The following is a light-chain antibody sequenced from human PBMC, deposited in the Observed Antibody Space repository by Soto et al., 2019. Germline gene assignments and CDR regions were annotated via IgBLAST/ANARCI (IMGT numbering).Light chain of an antibody. CDR1: RSVSSN. V-gene: IGKV3-15*01. J-gene: IGKJ3*01. Sequence: IVMTQSPATLSVSPGERATLSCRASRSVSSNLAWYQQKPGQAPRLLISGASTRATGIPARFSGSGSGTEFTLTISSLQSEDFAVYYCQQYTNWPPLFTFGPGTKVEFK. CDR2: GAS. CDR3: QQYTNWPPLFT.